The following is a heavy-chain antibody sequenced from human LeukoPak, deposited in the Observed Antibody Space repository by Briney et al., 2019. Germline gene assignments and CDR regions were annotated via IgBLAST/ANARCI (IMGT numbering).Heavy chain of an antibody. J-gene: IGHJ4*02. CDR1: GGSISSSRYY. Sequence: SETLSLTCIVSGGSISSSRYYWGYIRQPPGKGLEWLGSIYYTGSTYYNPSLKSRVTVSVDTSKNQFSLKLNSVTAADTAVYYCVRHDLIGITGGNFDYWGQGTLVSVSS. CDR3: VRHDLIGITGGNFDY. CDR2: IYYTGST. D-gene: IGHD1-14*01. V-gene: IGHV4-39*01.